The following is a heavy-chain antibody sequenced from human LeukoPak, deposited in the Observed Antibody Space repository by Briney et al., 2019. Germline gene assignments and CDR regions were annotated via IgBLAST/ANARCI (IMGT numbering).Heavy chain of an antibody. CDR2: ISGSGGST. CDR1: GFTFSSYA. D-gene: IGHD3-9*01. CDR3: AKARYYDILTGYLYYFDY. V-gene: IGHV3-23*01. J-gene: IGHJ4*02. Sequence: TGGSLRLSCAASGFTFSSYAMSWVRQAPGKGLEWGSAISGSGGSTYCADSVKGRFTISRDNSKNTLYLQMNSLRAEDTAVYYCAKARYYDILTGYLYYFDYWGQGTLVTVSS.